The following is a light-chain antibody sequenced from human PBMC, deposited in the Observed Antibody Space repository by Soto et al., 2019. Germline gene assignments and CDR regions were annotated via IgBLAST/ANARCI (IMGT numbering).Light chain of an antibody. V-gene: IGKV3-15*01. CDR3: QQYNNWPRT. CDR2: GAF. CDR1: QSVSTN. J-gene: IGKJ1*01. Sequence: EIVMTQSPATLSVSPGERATLSCRARQSVSTNVAWYQQKPGQAPRLLIYGAFTRATGIPARFRGSASGAEFTLTISSLQSEDFAVYYCQQYNNWPRTFGQGTKVEIK.